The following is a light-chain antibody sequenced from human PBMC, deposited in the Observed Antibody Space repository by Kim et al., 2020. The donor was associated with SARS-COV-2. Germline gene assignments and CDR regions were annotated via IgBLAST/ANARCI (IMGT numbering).Light chain of an antibody. CDR3: QAWDSGTVV. V-gene: IGLV3-1*01. CDR1: KLGEKY. J-gene: IGLJ2*01. CDR2: QDF. Sequence: SYELTQPPSVSVSPGQTVTLTCSGDKLGEKYSCWYQQRSGQSPILLIYQDFKRPSGIPERFSGSNFGNTATLTISGTQTVDEADYCCQAWDSGTVVFGGGTKLTVL.